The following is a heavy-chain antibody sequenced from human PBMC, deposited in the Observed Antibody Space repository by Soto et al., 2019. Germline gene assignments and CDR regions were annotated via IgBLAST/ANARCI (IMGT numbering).Heavy chain of an antibody. CDR2: ISSNGGST. CDR3: VIREHIVVVTDDAFDI. CDR1: GFTFSSYA. V-gene: IGHV3-64D*09. Sequence: GGSLRLSCSASGFTFSSYAMHWVRQAPGKGLEYVSAISSNGGSTYYAYSVKGRFTISRDNSKNTLYLQMSSLRAEDTAVYYCVIREHIVVVTDDAFDIWGQGTMVTVSS. D-gene: IGHD2-21*02. J-gene: IGHJ3*02.